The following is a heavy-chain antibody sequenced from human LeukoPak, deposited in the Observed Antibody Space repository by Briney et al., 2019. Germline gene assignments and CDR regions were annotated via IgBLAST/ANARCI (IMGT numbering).Heavy chain of an antibody. CDR1: GIVFSDHY. V-gene: IGHV3-11*01. D-gene: IGHD3/OR15-3a*01. CDR3: ASEFFDWLPPDY. Sequence: GGSLRLSCAASGIVFSDHYMSWIRQAPGEGLEWVSYISVSGSSIYYADSVKGRFTISRDNAKNSLYLQMNSLRAEDTAVYYCASEFFDWLPPDYWGQGTLVTVSS. CDR2: ISVSGSSI. J-gene: IGHJ4*02.